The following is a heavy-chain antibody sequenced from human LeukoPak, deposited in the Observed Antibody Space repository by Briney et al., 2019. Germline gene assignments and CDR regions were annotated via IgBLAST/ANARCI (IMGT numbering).Heavy chain of an antibody. J-gene: IGHJ4*02. CDR2: INPNSGGT. D-gene: IGHD2-21*02. CDR3: AKYPRHCGGDCYSDFDY. V-gene: IGHV1-2*02. Sequence: AASVKVSCKASGYTFSGYYMYWVRQAPGQGLEWMGWINPNSGGTKYAQKFQGRVTMTRDTSISTAYMELSSLRSHDTAVYYCAKYPRHCGGDCYSDFDYWGQGTLVTVSS. CDR1: GYTFSGYY.